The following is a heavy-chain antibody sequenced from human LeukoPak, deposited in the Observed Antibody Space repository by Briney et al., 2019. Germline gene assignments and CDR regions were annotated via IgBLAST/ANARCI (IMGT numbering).Heavy chain of an antibody. CDR2: IHYSGGT. V-gene: IGHV4-59*08. Sequence: SETLSLTCSVSGASINSYWWSWIRQPPGRGLEWIAYIHYSGGTNYNPSLKSRVTISLDTSKNQVSLMLTSVTAADTAVYYCARARLRWYFDYWAREPWSPSPQ. J-gene: IGHJ4*02. D-gene: IGHD4-23*01. CDR1: GASINSYW. CDR3: ARARLRWYFDY.